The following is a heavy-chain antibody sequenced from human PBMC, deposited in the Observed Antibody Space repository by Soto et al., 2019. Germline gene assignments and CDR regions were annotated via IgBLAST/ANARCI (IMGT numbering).Heavy chain of an antibody. J-gene: IGHJ3*02. Sequence: SETLSLTCTVSGGSISSYYWSWIRQPPGKGLEWIGYIYYSGSTNYNPSLKSRVTISVDTSKNQFSLKLSSVTAADTAVYYCARQNGIAAAGTDAFDIWGQGTMVTVSS. CDR1: GGSISSYY. CDR2: IYYSGST. D-gene: IGHD6-13*01. CDR3: ARQNGIAAAGTDAFDI. V-gene: IGHV4-59*01.